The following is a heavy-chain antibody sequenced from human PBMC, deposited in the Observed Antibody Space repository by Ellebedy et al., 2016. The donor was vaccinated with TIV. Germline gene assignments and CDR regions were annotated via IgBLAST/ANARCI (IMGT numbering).Heavy chain of an antibody. D-gene: IGHD3-9*01. CDR3: AKDSPTDINYHDNDILGILV. Sequence: PGGSLRLSCVASGFAFSSRWIHWVRQAPGKGLVWVSHINSDGSSTTYADSVKGRFTIYRDNAKDTVYLQMNSLRAEDTAVYYCAKDSPTDINYHDNDILGILVWGQGTLVTVSS. V-gene: IGHV3-74*01. J-gene: IGHJ4*02. CDR2: INSDGSST. CDR1: GFAFSSRW.